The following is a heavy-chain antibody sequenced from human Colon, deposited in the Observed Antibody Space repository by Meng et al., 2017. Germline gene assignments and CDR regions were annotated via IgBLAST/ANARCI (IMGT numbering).Heavy chain of an antibody. V-gene: IGHV1-2*02. Sequence: ASVKVSCKTSGYSFTGYYTHWIRQAPGQGLECMGWINPKTDVTYFAQNFQGRVTVTWDASISTAYMELYSLKSDDTAVYYCARGNDIFTGHPHFDYWGQGTLVTVSS. CDR2: INPKTDVT. CDR1: GYSFTGYY. D-gene: IGHD3-9*01. J-gene: IGHJ4*02. CDR3: ARGNDIFTGHPHFDY.